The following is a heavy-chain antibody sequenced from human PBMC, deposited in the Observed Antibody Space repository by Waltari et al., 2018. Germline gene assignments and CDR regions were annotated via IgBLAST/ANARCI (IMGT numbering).Heavy chain of an antibody. CDR3: VRDDDGGMGAV. D-gene: IGHD3-16*01. V-gene: IGHV3-7*01. J-gene: IGHJ6*02. CDR2: IYQDGTVT. CDR1: GSTFSRFW. Sequence: EVQLVESGGGLVQPGGSLRLSCAASGSTFSRFWRSWVRQAPGKGLEWVANIYQDGTVTNYVDSVKGRFTTSRDNARNSLYLQMNSLRVDDTAVYYCVRDDDGGMGAVWGQGTTVTVSS.